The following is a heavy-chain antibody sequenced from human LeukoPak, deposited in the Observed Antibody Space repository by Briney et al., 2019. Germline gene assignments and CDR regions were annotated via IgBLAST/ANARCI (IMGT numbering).Heavy chain of an antibody. V-gene: IGHV1-2*02. Sequence: ASVKVSCKASGYTFTGYYMHWVRQAPGQGLEWMGWINPNSGGTNYAQKFQGRVTMTRDTSTSTVYMELSSLRSEDTAVYYCARGDTAMVTWGYHYYGMDVWGQGTTVTVSS. D-gene: IGHD5-18*01. CDR3: ARGDTAMVTWGYHYYGMDV. J-gene: IGHJ6*02. CDR1: GYTFTGYY. CDR2: INPNSGGT.